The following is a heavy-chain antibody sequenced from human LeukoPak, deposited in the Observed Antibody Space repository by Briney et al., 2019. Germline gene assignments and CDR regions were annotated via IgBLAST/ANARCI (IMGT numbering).Heavy chain of an antibody. Sequence: SETLSLTCAVYGGSFSGYYWSWIRQPPGKGLEWIGEINHSGSTNYNPSLKSRVTISVDTSKNQFSLKMSSVTAADTAVYYCARVGGSRWLQLPMGYWGQGTLVTVSS. J-gene: IGHJ4*02. D-gene: IGHD5-24*01. V-gene: IGHV4-34*01. CDR1: GGSFSGYY. CDR3: ARVGGSRWLQLPMGY. CDR2: INHSGST.